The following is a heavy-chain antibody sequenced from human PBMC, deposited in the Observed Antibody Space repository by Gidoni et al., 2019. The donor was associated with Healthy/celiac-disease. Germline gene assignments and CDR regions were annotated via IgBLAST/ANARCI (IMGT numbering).Heavy chain of an antibody. J-gene: IGHJ4*02. V-gene: IGHV1-18*01. CDR3: AARYCSSTSLGLMEACPLQFGDY. CDR1: GYTFTSYG. Sequence: QVQLVQSGAEVKKPGASVKVSCKASGYTFTSYGISWVRPAPGQGLEWMGWISAYNGNKNYAQKLQGRVTMTTDTSTSTAYMELRSLRSDDTAVYYCAARYCSSTSLGLMEACPLQFGDYWGQGTLVTVSS. CDR2: ISAYNGNK. D-gene: IGHD2-2*01.